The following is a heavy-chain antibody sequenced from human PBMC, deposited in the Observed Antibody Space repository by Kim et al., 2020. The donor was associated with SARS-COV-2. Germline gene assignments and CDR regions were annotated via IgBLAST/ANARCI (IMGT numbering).Heavy chain of an antibody. Sequence: LKRRVTISVDTSKNQFSLKLSSVTAADTAVYYCARQPTTVVTPHYYYMDVWGKGTTVTVSS. CDR3: ARQPTTVVTPHYYYMDV. V-gene: IGHV4-59*08. D-gene: IGHD4-17*01. J-gene: IGHJ6*03.